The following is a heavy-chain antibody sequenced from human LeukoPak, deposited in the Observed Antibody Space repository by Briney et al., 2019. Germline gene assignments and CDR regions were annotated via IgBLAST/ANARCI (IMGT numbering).Heavy chain of an antibody. V-gene: IGHV3-7*03. CDR2: IKQDGSEK. D-gene: IGHD2-2*02. CDR3: AREQYQLLYGYYYMDV. Sequence: GGSLRLSCAASGFTFSTYWLSWVRQAPGKGLEWVANIKQDGSEKYYVDSVKGRFTVSRDNAKNSLYLQMNSLRAEDTALYYCAREQYQLLYGYYYMDVWGKGTTVTVSS. CDR1: GFTFSTYW. J-gene: IGHJ6*03.